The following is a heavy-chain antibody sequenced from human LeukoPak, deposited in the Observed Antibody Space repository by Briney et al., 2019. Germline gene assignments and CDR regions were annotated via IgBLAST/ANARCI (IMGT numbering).Heavy chain of an antibody. J-gene: IGHJ4*02. V-gene: IGHV1-18*04. D-gene: IGHD3-10*01. CDR1: GYTFTDYF. Sequence: GASVKVSCKISGYTFTDYFIHWVRQAPGQGLEWMGWISAYNGNTNYAQKLQGRVTMTTDTSTSTAYMELRSLRSDDTAVYYCARGLRYYGSGSFFDYWGQGTLVTVSS. CDR2: ISAYNGNT. CDR3: ARGLRYYGSGSFFDY.